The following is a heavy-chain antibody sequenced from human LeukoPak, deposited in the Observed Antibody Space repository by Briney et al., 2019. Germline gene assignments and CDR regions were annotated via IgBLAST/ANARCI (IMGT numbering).Heavy chain of an antibody. CDR1: GYTFTRYY. CDR2: IHPDRSTT. J-gene: IGHJ4*02. CDR3: ARRYCSSTSCYYFDY. Sequence: ASVKVSCKASGYTFTRYYMHGVRQAPGQGLEWMGWIHPDRSTTNDAQKSQGRVTMTRDTSITAAYMELSRLRSDDTAVYYCARRYCSSTSCYYFDYWGQGTLVTVSS. D-gene: IGHD2-2*01. V-gene: IGHV1-2*02.